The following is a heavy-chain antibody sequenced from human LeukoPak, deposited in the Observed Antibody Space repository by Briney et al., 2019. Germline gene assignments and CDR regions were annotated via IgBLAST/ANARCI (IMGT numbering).Heavy chain of an antibody. D-gene: IGHD5-18*01. J-gene: IGHJ4*02. V-gene: IGHV3-30*02. CDR1: GFTFSSYG. CDR2: IRYDGRDT. CDR3: ARDRFFRGYSYGCFDY. Sequence: GESLRLSCATSGFTFSSYGMNWVRQAPGKGLEWVAFIRYDGRDTYYAASVKGRFTISRDNSKNTLYLQMNSLRAEDTAVYYCARDRFFRGYSYGCFDYWGQGTLVTVSS.